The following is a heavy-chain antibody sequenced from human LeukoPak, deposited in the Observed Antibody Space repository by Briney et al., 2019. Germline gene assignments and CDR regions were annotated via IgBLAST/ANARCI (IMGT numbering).Heavy chain of an antibody. CDR1: GGSFSGYY. V-gene: IGHV4-34*01. CDR2: IYYNGIT. Sequence: SSETLSLTCAVYGGSFSGYYWSWIRQPPGKGLEWIASIYYNGITYYNASLESRVTMSVDTSRNQFSLRLSSVSAADTSVYYCARQPTVKRGAVASNFDYWGQGTLVTVSS. D-gene: IGHD6-19*01. CDR3: ARQPTVKRGAVASNFDY. J-gene: IGHJ4*02.